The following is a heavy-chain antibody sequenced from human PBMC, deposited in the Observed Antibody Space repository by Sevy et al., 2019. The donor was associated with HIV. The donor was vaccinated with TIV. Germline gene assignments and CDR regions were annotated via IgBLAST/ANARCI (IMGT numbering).Heavy chain of an antibody. CDR2: ISSSSNYI. D-gene: IGHD1-26*01. V-gene: IGHV3-21*01. CDR3: ARVYSGYYNS. Sequence: GGSLRLSCAASGFTFSSYTINWVRQAPGKGLELVSSISSSSNYIYYADSVKGRFTISRDNAKNSLYLQMNSLRAEDTAVYYCARVYSGYYNSWGQGTLVTVSS. CDR1: GFTFSSYT. J-gene: IGHJ4*02.